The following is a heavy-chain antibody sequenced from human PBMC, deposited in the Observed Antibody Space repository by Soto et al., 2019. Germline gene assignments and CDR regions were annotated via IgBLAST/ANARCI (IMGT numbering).Heavy chain of an antibody. Sequence: PSETLSLTCTVSGGSISSGGYSWSWIRQPQGKGLEWIGYIYHSWSTYYNPSLKSRVTISVDRSKNQFSLKLSSVTAADTAVYYCVRVPGPWGQGTLVTVSS. CDR2: IYHSWST. CDR3: VRVPGP. J-gene: IGHJ5*02. CDR1: GGSISSGGYS. V-gene: IGHV4-30-2*01.